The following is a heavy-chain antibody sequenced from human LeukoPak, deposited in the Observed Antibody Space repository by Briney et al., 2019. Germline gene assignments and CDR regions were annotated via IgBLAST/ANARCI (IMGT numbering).Heavy chain of an antibody. J-gene: IGHJ4*02. Sequence: GGSLRLSCVASGFTLSTYWMHWVRQAPGKGLVWVSRINSDGSATSYADSVMVRFTISRDSAKNTLYLQMNSLRVEDTAVYYCATNAGQWLVPFDHWGQGTLVTVSS. CDR2: INSDGSAT. CDR3: ATNAGQWLVPFDH. D-gene: IGHD6-19*01. V-gene: IGHV3-74*01. CDR1: GFTLSTYW.